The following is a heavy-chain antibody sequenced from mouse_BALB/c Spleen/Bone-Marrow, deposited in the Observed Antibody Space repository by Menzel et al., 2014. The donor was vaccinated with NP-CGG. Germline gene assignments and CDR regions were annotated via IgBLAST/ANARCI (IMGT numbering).Heavy chain of an antibody. V-gene: IGHV3-8*02. CDR3: ARTGFFDV. Sequence: EVQLVESGPSLVKPSQTLSLTCSVTGDSIXGGYWHWIRKLPGNKLECMGYISYRGTTYYDPSLKSRISITRDTSKNQYYLELNSVAAEDTATYYCARTGFFDVWGAGTTVTVSS. CDR1: GDSIXGGY. J-gene: IGHJ1*01. CDR2: ISYRGTT.